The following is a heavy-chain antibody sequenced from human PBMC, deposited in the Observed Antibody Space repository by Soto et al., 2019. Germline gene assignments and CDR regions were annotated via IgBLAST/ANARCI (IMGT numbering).Heavy chain of an antibody. J-gene: IGHJ6*02. CDR2: IYYSGST. Sequence: SETLSLTCTVSGGSISSSSYYWGWIRQPPGKGLEWIGSIYYSGSTYYNSSLKSRVTISVDTSKNQFTLKLSSVTAADTAVYYCARKGGGYYYGYYGMDVWGQGTRVTVSS. V-gene: IGHV4-39*01. CDR1: GGSISSSSYY. D-gene: IGHD2-15*01. CDR3: ARKGGGYYYGYYGMDV.